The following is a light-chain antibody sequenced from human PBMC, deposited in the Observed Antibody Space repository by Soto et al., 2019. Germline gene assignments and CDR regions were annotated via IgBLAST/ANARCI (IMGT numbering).Light chain of an antibody. CDR1: QSISSW. J-gene: IGKJ4*01. CDR2: KAS. CDR3: QQYNSSALT. Sequence: DIQMTQSPSTLSASVGDRVTITCRASQSISSWLAWYQQKPGKAHKLLIYKASSLESGVPSRFSGSGSGTEFTLTISSLQPDDFATYYCQQYNSSALTFGGGTKVEIK. V-gene: IGKV1-5*03.